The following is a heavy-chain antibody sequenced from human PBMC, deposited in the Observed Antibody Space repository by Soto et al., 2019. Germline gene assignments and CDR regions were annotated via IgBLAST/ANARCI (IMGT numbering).Heavy chain of an antibody. Sequence: QVQLVQSGAEVKKPGSSVKVSCKASGGTFSSYTISWVRQAPGQGLEWMGRIIPILGIANYAQKFQGRVTITADKSTSTAYRELTSLRSEDTAVYYCARDEDIVVVPAAMRLVYWGQGTLVTVSS. CDR2: IIPILGIA. V-gene: IGHV1-69*08. D-gene: IGHD2-2*01. CDR3: ARDEDIVVVPAAMRLVY. J-gene: IGHJ4*02. CDR1: GGTFSSYT.